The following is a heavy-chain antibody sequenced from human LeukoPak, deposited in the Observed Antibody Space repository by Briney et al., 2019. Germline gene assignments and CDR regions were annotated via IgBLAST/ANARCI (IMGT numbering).Heavy chain of an antibody. D-gene: IGHD7-27*01. J-gene: IGHJ4*02. V-gene: IGHV4-59*01. CDR1: RGSISGYY. Sequence: PPETLSLTCTVSRGSISGYYWSWVRQPPGKGLEWIGYFYYSVTTNYNPSLKSRVTISVDTSKNQFSLNLTSVTAADTAVYYCVRGLSWGSGSGYFDFWGQGTLVTVSS. CDR3: VRGLSWGSGSGYFDF. CDR2: FYYSVTT.